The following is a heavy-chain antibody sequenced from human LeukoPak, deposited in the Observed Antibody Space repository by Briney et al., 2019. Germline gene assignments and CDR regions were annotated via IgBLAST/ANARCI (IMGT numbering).Heavy chain of an antibody. D-gene: IGHD6-13*01. Sequence: GGSLRLSCAASGFTFSSYGMRWVRQAPGKGLEWVSAISGSGGSTYYADSVKGRFTISRDNSKNTLYLQMNSLRAEDTAVYYCATSRGSWPDYFDYWGQGTLVTVSS. CDR1: GFTFSSYG. J-gene: IGHJ4*02. V-gene: IGHV3-23*01. CDR2: ISGSGGST. CDR3: ATSRGSWPDYFDY.